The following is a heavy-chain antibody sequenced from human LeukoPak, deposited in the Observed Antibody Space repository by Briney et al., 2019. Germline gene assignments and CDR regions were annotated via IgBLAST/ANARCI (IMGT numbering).Heavy chain of an antibody. D-gene: IGHD3-10*01. J-gene: IGHJ5*02. Sequence: GGSLRLSCAVSGITLGNYGMSWVRQPPGKGLEWVAGISDSGGSTNYADSVKGRFTISRDTPRNTLYLQMNSLRAEDTAVYYCAKDRSGSYYGRLNWFDLWGQGTLVTVSS. V-gene: IGHV3-23*01. CDR1: GITLGNYG. CDR3: AKDRSGSYYGRLNWFDL. CDR2: ISDSGGST.